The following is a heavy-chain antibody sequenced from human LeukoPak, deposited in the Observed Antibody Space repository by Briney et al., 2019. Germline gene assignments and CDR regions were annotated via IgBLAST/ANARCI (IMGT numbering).Heavy chain of an antibody. Sequence: GGSLRLSCAASGFTFSSYSMNWDRQAPGRGLEWVSSISSSSSYIYYADSVKGRFTISRDNSKNSLYLQMNSLRAEDTAVYYCARDSDYGDYGDFDYWGQGTLVTVSS. CDR2: ISSSSSYI. CDR1: GFTFSSYS. V-gene: IGHV3-21*01. J-gene: IGHJ4*02. D-gene: IGHD4-17*01. CDR3: ARDSDYGDYGDFDY.